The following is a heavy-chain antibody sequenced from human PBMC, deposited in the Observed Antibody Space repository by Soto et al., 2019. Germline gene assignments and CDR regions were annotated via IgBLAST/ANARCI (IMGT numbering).Heavy chain of an antibody. CDR1: GFSVSSNY. V-gene: IGHV3-53*01. D-gene: IGHD1-26*01. CDR3: ARPRHPRGTYGATSPLDP. CDR2: HYSGGST. Sequence: PGGSLRLSCAISGFSVSSNYLSWVRQAPGKGLEWVSVHYSGGSTYYADSVQGRFTISRDKSNNTLYLHMRRVRAEDTAVYFCARPRHPRGTYGATSPLDPWGQGTQVTVSS. J-gene: IGHJ5*02.